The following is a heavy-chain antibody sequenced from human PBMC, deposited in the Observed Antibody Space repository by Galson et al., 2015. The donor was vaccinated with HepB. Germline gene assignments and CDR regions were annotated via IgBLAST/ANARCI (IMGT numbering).Heavy chain of an antibody. Sequence: SVKVSCKASGYTFTGYDVNWVRQAPGQGLEWMGWMNPNSGNTGYAQKFQGRVTMTRNTSISTAYMELSSLRSEDTAVYYCASWTVRGVISSMDVWGKGTTVTVSS. D-gene: IGHD3-10*01. CDR3: ASWTVRGVISSMDV. CDR2: MNPNSGNT. CDR1: GYTFTGYD. J-gene: IGHJ6*03. V-gene: IGHV1-8*01.